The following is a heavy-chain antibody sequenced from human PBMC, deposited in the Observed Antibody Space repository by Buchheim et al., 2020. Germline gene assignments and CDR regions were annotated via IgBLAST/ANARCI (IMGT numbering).Heavy chain of an antibody. D-gene: IGHD6-25*01. V-gene: IGHV3-15*05. CDR3: TTDRPYSGGKFLES. Sequence: EVQLVESGGGLVGPGGSLTLSCATSGFTFHDHWMSWIRQAPGKGLEWIARVKSTSAGGTIDYVTSVKGRFVISRDDSRDTVYLQINSLKTEDTAVYYCTTDRPYSGGKFLESWGQGT. J-gene: IGHJ4*02. CDR2: VKSTSAGGTI. CDR1: GFTFHDHW.